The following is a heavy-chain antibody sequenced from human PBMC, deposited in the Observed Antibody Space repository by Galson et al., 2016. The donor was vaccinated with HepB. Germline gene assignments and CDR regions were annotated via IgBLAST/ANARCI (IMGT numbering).Heavy chain of an antibody. J-gene: IGHJ5*02. CDR3: ARSLLGYCSSTRCHGAWFDP. Sequence: SETLSLTCTVSGGSISSYSWSWIRQPPGKGLEWIGYIYYSGSTNYNPSLKSRVTISVDTSKNQFSLKLSSVTAADTAVYYCARSLLGYCSSTRCHGAWFDPWGQGTLVTVSS. CDR1: GGSISSYS. V-gene: IGHV4-59*01. D-gene: IGHD2-2*01. CDR2: IYYSGST.